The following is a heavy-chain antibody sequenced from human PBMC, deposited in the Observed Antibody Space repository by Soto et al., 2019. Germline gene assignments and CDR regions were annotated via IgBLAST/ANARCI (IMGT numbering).Heavy chain of an antibody. V-gene: IGHV3-7*01. Sequence: EEQLVESGGGLVQPGGSLRLSCAGSGFTFRNYWMGWVRQAPGKRLEWVANIKQDGSERSYADSVKGRFTISRDNAKNSLYLQMSSLGAVDTAVYYCVRENYFDYWGQGILVIVSS. CDR2: IKQDGSER. CDR1: GFTFRNYW. J-gene: IGHJ4*02. CDR3: VRENYFDY.